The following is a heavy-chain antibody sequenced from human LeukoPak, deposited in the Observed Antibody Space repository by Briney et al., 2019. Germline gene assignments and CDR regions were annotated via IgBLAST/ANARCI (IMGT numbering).Heavy chain of an antibody. CDR1: GFKFSSFA. Sequence: GGSLRLSCAASGFKFSSFAMNWVRQAPGKGLEWVSSISGSASSIYYADSVKGRFTVSRDSSKNTLFLQMNSLTAEDTAIYYCAKCDNYYDSSGQGGVDYWGQGTLVTVSS. CDR2: ISGSASSI. J-gene: IGHJ4*02. V-gene: IGHV3-23*01. CDR3: AKCDNYYDSSGQGGVDY. D-gene: IGHD3-22*01.